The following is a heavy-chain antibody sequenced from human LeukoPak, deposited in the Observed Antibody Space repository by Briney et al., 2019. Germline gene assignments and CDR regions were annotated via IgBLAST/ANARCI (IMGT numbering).Heavy chain of an antibody. Sequence: GGSLRLSCAASGFTFSNNWMTWVRQAPGKGLEWVASVKKDESEKYYVDSVRGRFTISRGNAKNSLYLHMNSLRVEDTAVYYCARGPPYGSRSDYFGYWGQGTLVTVSS. V-gene: IGHV3-7*01. CDR3: ARGPPYGSRSDYFGY. CDR2: VKKDESEK. D-gene: IGHD3-10*01. CDR1: GFTFSNNW. J-gene: IGHJ4*02.